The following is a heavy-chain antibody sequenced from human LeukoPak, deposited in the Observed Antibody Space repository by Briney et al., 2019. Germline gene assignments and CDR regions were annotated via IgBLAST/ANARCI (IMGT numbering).Heavy chain of an antibody. CDR1: GFTFSSNG. J-gene: IGHJ4*02. D-gene: IGHD6-13*01. CDR3: AKTGYSGSAYGTWYFDY. CDR2: IRYDGSNE. Sequence: GGSLRLSCATSGFTFSSNGLHWVRQAPGKGLEWVAFIRYDGSNEYYADSVKGRFTISGDNSKNTLYLQMNSLRTEDTALYYCAKTGYSGSAYGTWYFDYWGQGTLVTVSS. V-gene: IGHV3-30*02.